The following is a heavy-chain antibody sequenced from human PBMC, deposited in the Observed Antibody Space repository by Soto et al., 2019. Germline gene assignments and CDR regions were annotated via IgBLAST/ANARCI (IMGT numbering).Heavy chain of an antibody. CDR3: ARDQSGNLAAAGY. CDR1: GYTFISYG. CDR2: ISAYNDNT. D-gene: IGHD6-13*01. J-gene: IGHJ4*02. Sequence: SVKVSCKASGYTFISYGISWVRQAPGQGLEWMGWISAYNDNTNYAQKLQGRVTMTTDTSTSTAYMELRSLRSDDTAVYYCARDQSGNLAAAGYWGQGTLVTVSS. V-gene: IGHV1-18*01.